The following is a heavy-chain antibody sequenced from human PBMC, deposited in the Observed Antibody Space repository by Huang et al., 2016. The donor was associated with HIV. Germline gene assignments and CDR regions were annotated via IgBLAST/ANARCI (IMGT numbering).Heavy chain of an antibody. Sequence: EVQLVESGGGLVQPGRSLRLSCTASGFTFRDYVMLWFRPAPGKGLEWVGFVRSIGYGGTTEYAASVKGRFTSSRDDSKSVADLQMNSLKTEDTAVYYCTRISRYDSSGYYPLGTFDIWGQGTLVTVSS. CDR2: VRSIGYGGTT. CDR3: TRISRYDSSGYYPLGTFDI. J-gene: IGHJ3*02. V-gene: IGHV3-49*03. CDR1: GFTFRDYV. D-gene: IGHD3-22*01.